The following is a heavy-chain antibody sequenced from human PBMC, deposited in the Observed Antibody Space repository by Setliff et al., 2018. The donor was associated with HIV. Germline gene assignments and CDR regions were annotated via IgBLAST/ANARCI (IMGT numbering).Heavy chain of an antibody. D-gene: IGHD6-19*01. CDR3: ANHGKPGSSGSFDY. CDR2: IYYSGST. J-gene: IGHJ4*02. Sequence: PSETLSLTCTVSGDSVSSRSYYWSWIRQPPGKGLEWIGYIYYSGSTNYNPSLKSRVTISVDTSKNQFSLKLSSVTAADTAVYYCANHGKPGSSGSFDYWGQGTLVTVSS. V-gene: IGHV4-61*01. CDR1: GDSVSSRSYY.